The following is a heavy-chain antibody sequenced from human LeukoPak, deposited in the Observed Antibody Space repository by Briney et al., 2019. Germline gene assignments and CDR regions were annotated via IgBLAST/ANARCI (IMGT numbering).Heavy chain of an antibody. Sequence: ASVKVSCKVSGYTLTELSMHWVRQAPGKGLEWMGGFDPEDGETIYAQKFQGRVTMTEDTSIDTAYMELSSLRSEGTAVYYCATGVVGATGFDAFDIWGQGTMVTVSS. J-gene: IGHJ3*02. CDR2: FDPEDGET. CDR1: GYTLTELS. CDR3: ATGVVGATGFDAFDI. D-gene: IGHD1-26*01. V-gene: IGHV1-24*01.